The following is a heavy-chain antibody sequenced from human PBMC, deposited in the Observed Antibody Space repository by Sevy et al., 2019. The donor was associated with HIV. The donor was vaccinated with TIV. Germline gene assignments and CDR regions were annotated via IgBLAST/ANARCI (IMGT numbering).Heavy chain of an antibody. CDR2: INQGGSQE. D-gene: IGHD2-2*01. J-gene: IGHJ1*01. CDR1: GLTFSSYW. V-gene: IGHV3-7*01. Sequence: GGSLRLSCAASGLTFSSYWMTWVRQAPGKGLEWVANINQGGSQEYYVDSVKCRFTISRDNAKNSLYLQRNSLRAEDTAVYYCTSILPAGVPAEYFKHGGQGTLVTVS. CDR3: TSILPAGVPAEYFKH.